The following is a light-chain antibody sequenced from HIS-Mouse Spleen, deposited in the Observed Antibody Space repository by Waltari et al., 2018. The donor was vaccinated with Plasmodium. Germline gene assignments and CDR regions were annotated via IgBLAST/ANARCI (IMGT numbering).Light chain of an antibody. CDR3: QAWDSSTVV. V-gene: IGLV3-1*01. J-gene: IGLJ2*01. Sequence: SYELTQPPPVSVSPGQTASITCSGDKLGDKYACRYQQKPGQSPVLVIYQDSKRAAGMPERCPGSNAGSAATLSLSGTQAMDGADYYCQAWDSSTVVFGGGTKLTVL. CDR2: QDS. CDR1: KLGDKY.